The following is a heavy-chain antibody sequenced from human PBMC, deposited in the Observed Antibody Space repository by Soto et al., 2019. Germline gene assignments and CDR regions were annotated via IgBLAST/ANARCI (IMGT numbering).Heavy chain of an antibody. J-gene: IGHJ6*03. V-gene: IGHV4-39*01. CDR3: ARVMAGFYSNYAPFMDV. Sequence: SETLSLTCTVSGGSISSSSYYWGWIRQPPGKGLEWIGSIYYSGSTYYNPSLKSRVTISVDTSKNQFSLKLSSVTAADAAVYYCARVMAGFYSNYAPFMDVWGKGTTVTVSS. D-gene: IGHD4-4*01. CDR2: IYYSGST. CDR1: GGSISSSSYY.